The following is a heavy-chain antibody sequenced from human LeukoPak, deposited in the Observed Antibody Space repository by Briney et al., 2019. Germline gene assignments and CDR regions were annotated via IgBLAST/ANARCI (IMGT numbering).Heavy chain of an antibody. J-gene: IGHJ4*02. CDR2: ISDSGGST. D-gene: IGHD2-21*01. Sequence: GGSLRLSCAVSGITLGNYGMSWVRQPPGKGLEWVAGISDSGGSTNYADSVKGRLTISRDTPRNTLYLQMNSLRAEDTAVYFCAKQGVVIRVFLVGFHKEAYYFDSWGQGALVTVSS. V-gene: IGHV3-23*01. CDR3: AKQGVVIRVFLVGFHKEAYYFDS. CDR1: GITLGNYG.